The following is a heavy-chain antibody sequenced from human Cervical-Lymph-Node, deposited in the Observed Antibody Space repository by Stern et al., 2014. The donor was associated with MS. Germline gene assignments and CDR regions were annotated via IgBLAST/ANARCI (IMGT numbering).Heavy chain of an antibody. V-gene: IGHV1-69*01. CDR2: IIPIFGTA. CDR3: ARAAMVIHYYYYGMDV. D-gene: IGHD5-18*01. CDR1: GGTFSSYA. Sequence: DQLVESGAEVKKPGSSVKVSCKASGGTFSSYAISWVRQAPGQGLEWMGGIIPIFGTANYAQKFQGRVTITADESTSTAYMELRSLRSEDTAVYYCARAAMVIHYYYYGMDVWGQGTTVTVSS. J-gene: IGHJ6*02.